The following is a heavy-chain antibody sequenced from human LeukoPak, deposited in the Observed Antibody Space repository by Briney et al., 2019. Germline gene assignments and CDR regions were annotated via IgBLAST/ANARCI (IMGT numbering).Heavy chain of an antibody. CDR3: AKAYPIYCSSTSCYSRLDP. D-gene: IGHD2-2*01. J-gene: IGHJ5*02. CDR1: GFIFANHA. CDR2: ILYDEKNK. Sequence: GRSLRLSCEASGFIFANHAMHWVRQAPGKGLEWLALILYDEKNKFYAESVRGRFTISRDTSNNTLFLQMSSLSAEDTAVYFCAKAYPIYCSSTSCYSRLDPWGQGTLVTVSS. V-gene: IGHV3-30*04.